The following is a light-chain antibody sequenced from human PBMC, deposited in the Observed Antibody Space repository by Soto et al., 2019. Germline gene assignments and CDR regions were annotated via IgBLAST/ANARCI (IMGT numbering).Light chain of an antibody. J-gene: IGKJ1*01. Sequence: IQMTQSPSTLSASVGDRVTITCRASHNIERWMAWYQQKPGKAPSLLIFAASSLQSGVPSRFSGSGSGTDFALTISSLQPEDFATYYCLQDYDFPWTFGQGTKVDIK. CDR2: AAS. CDR1: HNIERW. V-gene: IGKV1-6*01. CDR3: LQDYDFPWT.